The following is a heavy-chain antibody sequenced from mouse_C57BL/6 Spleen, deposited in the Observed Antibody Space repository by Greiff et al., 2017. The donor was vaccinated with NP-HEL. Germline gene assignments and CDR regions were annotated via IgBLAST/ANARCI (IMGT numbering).Heavy chain of an antibody. CDR3: ARQNDYNGMAY. CDR2: IHPNSGGT. D-gene: IGHD1-1*01. J-gene: IGHJ3*01. V-gene: IGHV1-64*01. Sequence: QVQLQQPGAELVKPGASVKLSCKASGYTFTNYWMHWVKQRHGQGLEWIGMIHPNSGGTSYNEKFKGKATLTVDKSSSTAYRERSSLTSEDSAVYYCARQNDYNGMAYWGQGTLVTVAA. CDR1: GYTFTNYW.